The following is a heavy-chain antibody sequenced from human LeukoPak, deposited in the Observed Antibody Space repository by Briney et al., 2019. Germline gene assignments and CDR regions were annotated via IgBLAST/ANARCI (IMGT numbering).Heavy chain of an antibody. V-gene: IGHV3-53*01. CDR3: AGDKTTGGWYEFDY. CDR1: GYSISSDYY. D-gene: IGHD6-19*01. J-gene: IGHJ4*02. Sequence: ETLSLTCTVSGYSISSDYYWGWIRQPPGKGLECVSVISNDGDTYYADSVKGRFTISRDTSKNTVSLQMNSLRAEDTAVYYCAGDKTTGGWYEFDYWGQGTLVTVSS. CDR2: ISNDGDT.